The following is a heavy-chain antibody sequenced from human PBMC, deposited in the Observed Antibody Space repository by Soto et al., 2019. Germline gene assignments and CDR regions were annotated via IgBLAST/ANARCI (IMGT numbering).Heavy chain of an antibody. D-gene: IGHD3-22*01. V-gene: IGHV1-3*01. J-gene: IGHJ6*02. Sequence: ASVKVSCKASGYTFTSYAMHWVRQAPGQRLEWMGWINAGNGNTKYSQKFQGRVTITRDTSASTAYMELSSLRYEDTAVYYCARDIEAAFYYPYYYYYGMDVWGQEFTVTVSS. CDR1: GYTFTSYA. CDR3: ARDIEAAFYYPYYYYYGMDV. CDR2: INAGNGNT.